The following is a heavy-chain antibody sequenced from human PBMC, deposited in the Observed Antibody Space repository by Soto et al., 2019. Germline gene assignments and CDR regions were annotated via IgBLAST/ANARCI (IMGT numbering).Heavy chain of an antibody. V-gene: IGHV4-34*01. CDR2: INHSGGT. J-gene: IGHJ6*02. D-gene: IGHD3-3*01. Sequence: SETLSLTCAVYGGSFSGYYWSWIRQPPGKGVEWIGEINHSGGTNYNPSLKSRVSISVDTSKNQFSLKLSSVTAADTAVYYCARFRPKGRFLEWLPQTYGMDVWGQGTTVTLSS. CDR3: ARFRPKGRFLEWLPQTYGMDV. CDR1: GGSFSGYY.